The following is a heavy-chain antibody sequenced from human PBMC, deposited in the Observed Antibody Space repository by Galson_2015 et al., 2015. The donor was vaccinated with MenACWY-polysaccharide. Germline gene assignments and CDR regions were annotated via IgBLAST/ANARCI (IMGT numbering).Heavy chain of an antibody. D-gene: IGHD5-12*01. Sequence: ETLSLTCIVSGGSISSSSYYWGWIRQPPGKGLEWIGSFYYSGSTYSNPSLKSRVTISVDKSRNQFSLKMTSVTAADTAVYFCARGAQESGDDPSFDSWGQGIQVTVSS. CDR3: ARGAQESGDDPSFDS. CDR1: GGSISSSSYY. J-gene: IGHJ4*02. CDR2: FYYSGST. V-gene: IGHV4-39*07.